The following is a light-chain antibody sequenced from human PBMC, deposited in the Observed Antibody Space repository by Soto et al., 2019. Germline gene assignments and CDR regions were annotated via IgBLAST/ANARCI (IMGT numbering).Light chain of an antibody. J-gene: IGLJ1*01. CDR2: EVS. V-gene: IGLV2-8*01. CDR3: SSYAGSNNFKV. CDR1: SSDVGAYNY. Sequence: QSALTQPPSASGSPGQSLTISCTGTSSDVGAYNYVSWYQQHPGKAPKLMIYEVSKRPSGVPDRFSGSKSGNTASLTVSGLQGEDEADYYCSSYAGSNNFKVFGTGT.